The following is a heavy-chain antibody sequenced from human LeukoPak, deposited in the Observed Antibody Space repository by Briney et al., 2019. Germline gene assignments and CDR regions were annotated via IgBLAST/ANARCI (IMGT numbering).Heavy chain of an antibody. D-gene: IGHD2-8*02. Sequence: SGGSLRLSCAASGFTFSSYAMNWVRQAPGKGLEWVSAISGSGGSTYYADSVKGRFTISRDNSKNTLYLQMNSLRAEDTAIYYCATYRQVLLPFESWGQGTLVTVSS. J-gene: IGHJ4*02. CDR2: ISGSGGST. CDR3: ATYRQVLLPFES. V-gene: IGHV3-23*01. CDR1: GFTFSSYA.